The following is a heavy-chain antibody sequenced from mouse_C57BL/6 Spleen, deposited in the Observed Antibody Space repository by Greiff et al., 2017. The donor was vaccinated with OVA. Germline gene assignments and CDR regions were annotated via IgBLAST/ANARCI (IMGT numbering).Heavy chain of an antibody. Sequence: VQLKQSGAELARPGASVKLSCKASGYTFTSYGISWVKQRTGQGLEWIGELYPRSGNTYYNEKFKGKATLTADKSSSTAYMELRSLTSEDSAVYFCAPLYYGSSSYFDYWGQGTTLTVSS. CDR3: APLYYGSSSYFDY. CDR2: LYPRSGNT. D-gene: IGHD1-1*01. CDR1: GYTFTSYG. V-gene: IGHV1-81*01. J-gene: IGHJ2*01.